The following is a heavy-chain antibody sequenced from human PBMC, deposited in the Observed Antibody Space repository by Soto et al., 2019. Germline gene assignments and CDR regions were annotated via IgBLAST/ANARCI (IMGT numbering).Heavy chain of an antibody. CDR3: ASAPSKPGEPIWDVFDC. D-gene: IGHD1-26*01. J-gene: IGHJ3*01. Sequence: PSETLSLTCTVSGGSISSYYWNWIRQSAGKGLEWIGRISASGITNYNPSLKSRINMSIDTSKNQFSLKLSSVTAADTAVYYCASAPSKPGEPIWDVFDCWGQGTMVT. CDR1: GGSISSYY. V-gene: IGHV4-4*07. CDR2: ISASGIT.